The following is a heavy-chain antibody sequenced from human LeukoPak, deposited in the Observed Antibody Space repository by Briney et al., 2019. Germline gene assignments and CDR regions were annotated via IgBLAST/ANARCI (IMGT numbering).Heavy chain of an antibody. CDR3: ARAWRYYDSSGYYYAYYFDY. CDR1: GGSISSYY. Sequence: PSETLSLTCTVSGGSISSYYWSWIRQPPGKGLEWIGYIYYSGSTNYNASLKSRVTISVDTSKNQFSLKLSSVTAADTAVYYCARAWRYYDSSGYYYAYYFDYWGQGTLVTVSS. J-gene: IGHJ4*02. V-gene: IGHV4-59*01. D-gene: IGHD3-22*01. CDR2: IYYSGST.